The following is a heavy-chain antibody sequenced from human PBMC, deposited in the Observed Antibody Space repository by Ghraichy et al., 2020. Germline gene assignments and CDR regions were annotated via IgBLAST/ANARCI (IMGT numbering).Heavy chain of an antibody. CDR1: GYTFTSYA. Sequence: ASVKVSCKASGYTFTSYAMHWVRQAPGQRLEWMGWINAGNGNTKYSQKFQGRVTITRDTSASTAYMELSSLRSEDTAVYYCARDQEQLDYAYYYYYGMDVWGQGTTVTVSS. V-gene: IGHV1-3*01. CDR2: INAGNGNT. CDR3: ARDQEQLDYAYYYYYGMDV. D-gene: IGHD4-17*01. J-gene: IGHJ6*02.